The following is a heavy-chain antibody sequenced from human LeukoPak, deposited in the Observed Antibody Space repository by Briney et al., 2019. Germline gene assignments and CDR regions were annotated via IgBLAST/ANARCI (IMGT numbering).Heavy chain of an antibody. CDR2: ISSSSSYI. J-gene: IGHJ4*02. V-gene: IGHV3-21*04. D-gene: IGHD2-15*01. CDR3: AREDSDCSGGSCYVDY. CDR1: GFTFSSYS. Sequence: GGSLRLSCAASGFTFSSYSMNWVRQAPGKGLEWVSSISSSSSYIYYADSVKGRFTISRDNAKNSLYLQMNSLRAEDTAVYYCAREDSDCSGGSCYVDYWGQGTLVTVSS.